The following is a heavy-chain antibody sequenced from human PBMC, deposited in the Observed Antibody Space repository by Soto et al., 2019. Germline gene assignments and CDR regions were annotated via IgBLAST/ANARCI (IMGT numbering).Heavy chain of an antibody. CDR2: ISAYNGNT. Sequence: QVQLVQSGAEVKKPGASVKVSCKASGDIFTSYGISWVRQAPGQGLEWMGWISAYNGNTNYAQKFQGRVTMTQATSTSTAYVELRSLRSDDTAVYYWPRDQEGITMIVGGTWGQGTLVTVSS. CDR1: GDIFTSYG. J-gene: IGHJ5*02. D-gene: IGHD3-22*01. CDR3: PRDQEGITMIVGGT. V-gene: IGHV1-18*01.